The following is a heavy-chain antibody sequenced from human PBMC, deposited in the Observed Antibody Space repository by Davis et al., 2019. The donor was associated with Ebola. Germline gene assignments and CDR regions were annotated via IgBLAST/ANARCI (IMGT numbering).Heavy chain of an antibody. CDR2: IDHSGST. CDR1: GGSFSGYY. D-gene: IGHD6-13*01. Sequence: SETLSLTCAVYGGSFSGYYWSWIRQAPGKGLEWIGEIDHSGSTNYNPSLKSRLTISVDTSKNQFSLKVSPVTAADTAVYYCARGALIAAAGTGKDFDYWGQGTLVTVSS. J-gene: IGHJ4*02. V-gene: IGHV4-34*01. CDR3: ARGALIAAAGTGKDFDY.